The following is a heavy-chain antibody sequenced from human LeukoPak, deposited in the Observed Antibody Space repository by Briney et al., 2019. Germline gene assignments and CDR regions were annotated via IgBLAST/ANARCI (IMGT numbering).Heavy chain of an antibody. Sequence: ASVKVSCRASGYSFTSYAIHWVRQAPGQRLEWMGWISAGNGNTKYSQNFQGRVTFISNTSATTAFMELSSLRSEDAAVYYCARDSGSGNNDYWGQGTLVTVSS. V-gene: IGHV1-3*01. CDR2: ISAGNGNT. CDR3: ARDSGSGNNDY. J-gene: IGHJ4*02. CDR1: GYSFTSYA. D-gene: IGHD1-26*01.